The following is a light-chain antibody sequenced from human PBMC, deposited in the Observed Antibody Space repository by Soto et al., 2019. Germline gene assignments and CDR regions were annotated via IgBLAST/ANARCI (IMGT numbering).Light chain of an antibody. CDR2: SNN. V-gene: IGLV1-44*01. CDR3: AAWDDSLNGYV. CDR1: SYNIGSNT. Sequence: QSVLTQPPSASWTPGQRVTISCSGSSYNIGSNTVNWYQQLPGTAPKLLIYSNNQRPSGVPDRFAGSKSGTSASLAISGLQSEDEADYYCAAWDDSLNGYVFGTGTKLTVL. J-gene: IGLJ1*01.